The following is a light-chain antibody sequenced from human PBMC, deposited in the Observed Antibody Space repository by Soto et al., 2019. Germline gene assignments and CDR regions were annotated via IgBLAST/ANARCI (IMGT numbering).Light chain of an antibody. CDR2: SAS. J-gene: IGKJ5*01. CDR1: QDISVY. Sequence: DIRMTQSRSSLSASVGDRVTIACRASQDISVYLAWYQQKPGKVPKLLIYSASTLQSGVPSRFSGSGSGTDFTLIIRSLQPEYVATYYCQKFNTAPLTFGQGTRQEIK. V-gene: IGKV1-27*01. CDR3: QKFNTAPLT.